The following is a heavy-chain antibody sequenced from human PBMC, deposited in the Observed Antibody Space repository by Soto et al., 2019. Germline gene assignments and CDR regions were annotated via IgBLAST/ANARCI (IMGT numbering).Heavy chain of an antibody. CDR1: GFTFSSYG. V-gene: IGHV3-30*03. D-gene: IGHD1-20*01. CDR3: ARSLYNWNDVAFDI. CDR2: ISNDGSNK. J-gene: IGHJ3*02. Sequence: PGGSLRLSCAASGFTFSSYGMHWVRQAPGKGLEWVAVISNDGSNKYYADSVKGRFTISRDNSKKTLYLQMGSLRAEDMAVYYCARSLYNWNDVAFDIWDQGTMVTVSS.